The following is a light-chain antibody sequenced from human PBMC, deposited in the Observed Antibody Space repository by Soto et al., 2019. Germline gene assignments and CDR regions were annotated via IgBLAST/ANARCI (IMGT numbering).Light chain of an antibody. Sequence: IVFTQSPGTLSLSPGEGATLSCRASQSVSTNFFAWYQQKPGQAPRLLIYGASTRATGIPDRFSGSGSGTDFTLTISRLEPEDFAVYYCQQYGRTSWTFGQGTKV. CDR1: QSVSTNF. CDR3: QQYGRTSWT. J-gene: IGKJ1*01. CDR2: GAS. V-gene: IGKV3-20*01.